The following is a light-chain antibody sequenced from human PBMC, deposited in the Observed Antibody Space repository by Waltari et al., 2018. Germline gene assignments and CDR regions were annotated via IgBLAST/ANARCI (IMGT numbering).Light chain of an antibody. V-gene: IGKV1-16*01. CDR1: QAINTF. Sequence: DIQLTQSPSSLSPSVGLRVIITCRASQAINTFLAWFQQKPGKAPRSLIYAASTLQSGIPYRFSGSGSGTNFTLTISSLQPEDCATYYCQQYNSLPPTFGGGTRVEI. CDR2: AAS. CDR3: QQYNSLPPT. J-gene: IGKJ4*01.